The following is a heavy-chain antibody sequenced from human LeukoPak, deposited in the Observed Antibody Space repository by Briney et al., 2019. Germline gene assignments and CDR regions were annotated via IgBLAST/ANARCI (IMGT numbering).Heavy chain of an antibody. V-gene: IGHV3-30*18. J-gene: IGHJ4*02. Sequence: GRSLRLSCAASGFTFSSYGMHWARQAPGKGLEWVAVISYDGSNKYYADSVKGRFTISRDNSKNTLYLQMNSLRAEDTAVYYCAKDSRLKRSYSSGWNLFDYWGQGTLVTVSS. CDR1: GFTFSSYG. CDR3: AKDSRLKRSYSSGWNLFDY. D-gene: IGHD6-19*01. CDR2: ISYDGSNK.